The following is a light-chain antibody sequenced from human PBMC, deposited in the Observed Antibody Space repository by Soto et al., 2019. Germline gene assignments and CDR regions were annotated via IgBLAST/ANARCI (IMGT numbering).Light chain of an antibody. CDR2: GAT. V-gene: IGKV3-15*01. J-gene: IGKJ5*01. CDR1: ETVYRH. CDR3: QPFTALIRIT. Sequence: QAPGTQSLSPFRTAILPRIASETVYRHVAWYQQKPGKAPRLLIFGATTRATGIPDRFTGSGSGTDFTLTITALQSEDFAIYYCQPFTALIRITF.